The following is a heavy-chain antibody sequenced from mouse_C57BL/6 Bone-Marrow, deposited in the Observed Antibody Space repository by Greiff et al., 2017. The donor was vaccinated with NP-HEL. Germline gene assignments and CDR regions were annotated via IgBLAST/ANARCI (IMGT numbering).Heavy chain of an antibody. D-gene: IGHD1-1*01. J-gene: IGHJ2*01. Sequence: VQLQQSGAELVKPGASVKISCKASGYAFSSYWMNWVKQRPGKGLEWIGQIYPGDGDTNYNGKFKGKATLTADKSSSTAYMQLSSLTSEDSAVYICAREGYYYGSTLDYWGQGTTLTVSS. CDR1: GYAFSSYW. CDR2: IYPGDGDT. V-gene: IGHV1-80*01. CDR3: AREGYYYGSTLDY.